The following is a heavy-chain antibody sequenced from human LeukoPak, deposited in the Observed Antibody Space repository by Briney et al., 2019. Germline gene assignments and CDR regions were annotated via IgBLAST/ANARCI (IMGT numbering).Heavy chain of an antibody. Sequence: GGSLRPSCAASGFIFSSYWMNWVRQAPGKGLEWVANIQQDGSHKYYVGSVKGRFTISRDNAKNSLYLQLNSLRAEDTAVYYCARGPDYYGMDVWGQGTTVTVSS. CDR1: GFIFSSYW. J-gene: IGHJ6*02. V-gene: IGHV3-7*05. CDR3: ARGPDYYGMDV. CDR2: IQQDGSHK.